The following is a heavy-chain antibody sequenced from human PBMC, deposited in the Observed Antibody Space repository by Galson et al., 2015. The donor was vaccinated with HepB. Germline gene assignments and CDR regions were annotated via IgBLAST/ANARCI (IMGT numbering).Heavy chain of an antibody. J-gene: IGHJ4*02. Sequence: SVKVSCKASGYSFVSYGITWVRQAPGQGLEWMGWINTYNGNTKYAQNLQGRITMTKDTSTSTAYMELRSLRSDDTAVYYCARVVYYSDNSGSSHFNYWGQGTLVTVSS. CDR2: INTYNGNT. V-gene: IGHV1-18*01. CDR3: ARVVYYSDNSGSSHFNY. CDR1: GYSFVSYG. D-gene: IGHD3-22*01.